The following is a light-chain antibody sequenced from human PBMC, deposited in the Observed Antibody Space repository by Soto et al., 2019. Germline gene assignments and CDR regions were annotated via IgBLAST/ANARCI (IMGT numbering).Light chain of an antibody. Sequence: EIVLPQSPATLSFSPVEGVAVXAKSSQSVSSYLAWYQQKPGQAPRLLIYDASNRATGIPARFSGSGSGTDFTLTISSLEPEDFAVYYCQQRSNWPPITFGQGTRLEI. CDR3: QQRSNWPPIT. CDR2: DAS. J-gene: IGKJ5*01. V-gene: IGKV3-11*01. CDR1: QSVSSY.